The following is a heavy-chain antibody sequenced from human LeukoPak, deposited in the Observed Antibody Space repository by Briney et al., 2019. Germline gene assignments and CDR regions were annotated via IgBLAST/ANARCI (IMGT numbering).Heavy chain of an antibody. CDR3: AKEHKYIAAAGDY. CDR2: IRYDGSNK. V-gene: IGHV3-30*02. CDR1: GFTFSSYG. D-gene: IGHD6-13*01. J-gene: IGHJ4*02. Sequence: GGSLRLSCAASGFTFSSYGMHWVRQASGKGLEWVAFIRYDGSNKYHADSVKGRFTISRDNSKNTLYLQMNSLRTEDTAVYYCAKEHKYIAAAGDYWGQGTLVTVSS.